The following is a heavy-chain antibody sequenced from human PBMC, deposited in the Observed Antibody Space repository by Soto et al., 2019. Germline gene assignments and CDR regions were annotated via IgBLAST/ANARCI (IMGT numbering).Heavy chain of an antibody. CDR1: GGSISSGGYS. Sequence: QLQLQESGSGLVKPSQTLSLTCAVSGGSISSGGYSWSWIRQPPGKGLEWIGYIYHSGSTYYNPSLKSRATMSVDRSKNQSSLKLSSVTAADTAVYYCARAGSSGYYYDNWFDPWGQGTLVTVSS. J-gene: IGHJ5*02. D-gene: IGHD3-22*01. CDR2: IYHSGST. CDR3: ARAGSSGYYYDNWFDP. V-gene: IGHV4-30-2*01.